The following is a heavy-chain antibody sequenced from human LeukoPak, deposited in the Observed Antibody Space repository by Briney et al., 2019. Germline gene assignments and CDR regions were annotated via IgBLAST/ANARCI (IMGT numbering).Heavy chain of an antibody. D-gene: IGHD3-22*01. CDR2: ISYDGSNK. V-gene: IGHV3-30-3*01. J-gene: IGHJ6*02. Sequence: GRSLRLSCAASGFTFSSYAMHWVRQAPGKGLEWVAVISYDGSNKYYADSVKGRFTISRDNSKNTLYLQMNSLRAEDTAVYYCAREAVSYYYDSSGYVPTDYYYYYGMDVWGQGTTVTVSS. CDR1: GFTFSSYA. CDR3: AREAVSYYYDSSGYVPTDYYYYYGMDV.